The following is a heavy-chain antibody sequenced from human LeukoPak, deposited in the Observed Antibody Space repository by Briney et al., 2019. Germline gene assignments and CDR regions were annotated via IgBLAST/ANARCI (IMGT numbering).Heavy chain of an antibody. Sequence: PSETLSLTCTVSGGSISSGSYYWSWIRQPAGKGLEWTGRIYTSGSTNYNPSLKSRVTISVDTSKNQFSLKLSSVTAADTAVYYCASEWRSPFYYYGSGVYGAFYIWGQGTMVTVSS. J-gene: IGHJ3*02. CDR3: ASEWRSPFYYYGSGVYGAFYI. V-gene: IGHV4-61*02. CDR1: GGSISSGSYY. CDR2: IYTSGST. D-gene: IGHD3-10*01.